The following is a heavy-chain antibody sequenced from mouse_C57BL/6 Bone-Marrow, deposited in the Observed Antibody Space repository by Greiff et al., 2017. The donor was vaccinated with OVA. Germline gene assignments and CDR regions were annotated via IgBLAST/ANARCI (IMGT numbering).Heavy chain of an antibody. D-gene: IGHD1-1*01. Sequence: VQLQQSGAELVRPGASVKLSCTASGFNIKDDYMHWVKQRPEQGLEWIGWIDPENGDTEYASKFQGKATITADTSSNTAYLQLSSLTSEDTAVYYCTTEGTVVAKDYAMDYWGQGTSVTVSS. J-gene: IGHJ4*01. CDR2: IDPENGDT. CDR1: GFNIKDDY. V-gene: IGHV14-4*01. CDR3: TTEGTVVAKDYAMDY.